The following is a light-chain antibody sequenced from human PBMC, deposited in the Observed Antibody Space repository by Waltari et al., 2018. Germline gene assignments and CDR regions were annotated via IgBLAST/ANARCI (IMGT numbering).Light chain of an antibody. CDR3: CSYAGDYTLV. J-gene: IGLJ2*01. Sequence: QSALTQPRSVSGSPGQSVTISCAGTSSDVGAYNHVSWYQQSPGTAPKLLIYEVNNRASGVPVRVSASKCGNTPSLTICGLRAEDEADYYGCSYAGDYTLVFGGGTKLTVL. CDR2: EVN. V-gene: IGLV2-11*01. CDR1: SSDVGAYNH.